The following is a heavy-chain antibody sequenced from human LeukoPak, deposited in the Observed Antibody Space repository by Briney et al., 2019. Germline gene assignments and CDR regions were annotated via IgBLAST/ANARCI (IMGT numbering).Heavy chain of an antibody. V-gene: IGHV3-23*01. J-gene: IGHJ6*03. CDR3: ATRSSPVSEDYMDV. CDR2: ISDSGGST. Sequence: GGSLRLSCAASGFTFSSCWMSWVRQAPGKGLEWVSGISDSGGSTYYADSVKGRFTISRDNSKNTLYLQMNSLRAEDTAVYYCATRSSPVSEDYMDVWGKGTTVTVSS. CDR1: GFTFSSCW.